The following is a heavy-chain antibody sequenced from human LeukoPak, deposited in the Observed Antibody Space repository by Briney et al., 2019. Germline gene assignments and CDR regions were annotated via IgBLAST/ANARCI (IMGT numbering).Heavy chain of an antibody. V-gene: IGHV4-39*01. CDR2: IYYSGST. Sequence: SETLSLTCTVSGGSISSSSYYWGWIRQPPGKGLEWIGSIYYSGSTYYNPSLKSRVTISVDTSKNQFSLKLSSVTAADTAVYYCARQRGDTAIMYYFDYWGQGTLVTVSS. CDR3: ARQRGDTAIMYYFDY. CDR1: GGSISSSSYY. J-gene: IGHJ4*02. D-gene: IGHD5-18*01.